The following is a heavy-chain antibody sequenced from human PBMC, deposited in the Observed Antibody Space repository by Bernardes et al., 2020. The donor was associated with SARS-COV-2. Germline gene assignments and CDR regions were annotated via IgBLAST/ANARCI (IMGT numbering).Heavy chain of an antibody. CDR3: VRVGPYGWESFDY. CDR2: VRTKPRSYST. D-gene: IGHD3-10*01. V-gene: IGHV3-72*01. J-gene: IGHJ4*02. CDR1: GFTFTDHY. Sequence: GSRRLYCAASGFTFTDHYLDWVRQAPGKGLEWVGRVRTKPRSYSTDYAASVKGRFTISRDDSKNSVSLQMDSLKTEDTAVYYCVRVGPYGWESFDYWGQGTLATVSS.